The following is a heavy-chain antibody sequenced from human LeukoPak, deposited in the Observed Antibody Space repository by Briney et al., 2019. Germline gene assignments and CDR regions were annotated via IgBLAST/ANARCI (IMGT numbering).Heavy chain of an antibody. Sequence: PSETLSLTCAVSGYSISSGYYWGWIRQPPGKGLEWIGSIYHSGSTYYNPSLKSRVTISVDTSKNQFSLKLSSVTAADTAVYYCARPAGSGSYYRDWGQGTVVTVSS. CDR1: GYSISSGYY. CDR3: ARPAGSGSYYRD. V-gene: IGHV4-38-2*01. J-gene: IGHJ4*02. CDR2: IYHSGST. D-gene: IGHD3-10*01.